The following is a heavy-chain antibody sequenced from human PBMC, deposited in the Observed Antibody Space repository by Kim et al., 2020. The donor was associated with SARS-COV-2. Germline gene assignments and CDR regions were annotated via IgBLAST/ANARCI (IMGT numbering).Heavy chain of an antibody. Sequence: SETLSLTCAVSGASVSGYWSWIRQPPGKSLQWIAYVHHTGSATYNPSLTSRVTISMDTSRNYISLKLTSLTAADTAIYYCASLDYGDYDEAFDLWGPGTLVSVSS. V-gene: IGHV4-59*02. J-gene: IGHJ3*01. CDR2: VHHTGSA. CDR1: GASVSGY. D-gene: IGHD4-17*01. CDR3: ASLDYGDYDEAFDL.